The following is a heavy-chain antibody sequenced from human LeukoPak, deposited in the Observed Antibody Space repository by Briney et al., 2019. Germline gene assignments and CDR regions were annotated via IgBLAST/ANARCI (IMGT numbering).Heavy chain of an antibody. D-gene: IGHD3-22*01. J-gene: IGHJ6*02. CDR2: ISWNSGSI. CDR1: GFTFDDYA. V-gene: IGHV3-9*01. CDR3: AKEDYYDSSGYYYRPSYYYYGMDV. Sequence: PGGPLRLSCAASGFTFDDYAMHWVRHAPGKGLEWVSGISWNSGSIGYADSVKGRFTISRDNAKNSLYLQMNSLRAEDTALYYCAKEDYYDSSGYYYRPSYYYYGMDVWGQGTTVTVSS.